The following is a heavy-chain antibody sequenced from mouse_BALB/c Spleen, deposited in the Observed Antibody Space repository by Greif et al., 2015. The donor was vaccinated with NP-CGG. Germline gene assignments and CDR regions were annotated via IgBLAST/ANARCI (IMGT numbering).Heavy chain of an antibody. D-gene: IGHD2-4*01. CDR1: GYTFTGYY. CDR2: IYPGDGST. V-gene: IGHV1S56*01. J-gene: IGHJ3*01. Sequence: QVQLQQSGPELVKPGASVKMSCKASGYTFTGYYIHWVKQRPGQGLEWIGWIYPGDGSTKYNEKFKGKTTLTADKSSSTAYMLLSSLTSEDSAIYFCAKEEGGYDYDGWAWFAYWGQGTLVTVSA. CDR3: AKEEGGYDYDGWAWFAY.